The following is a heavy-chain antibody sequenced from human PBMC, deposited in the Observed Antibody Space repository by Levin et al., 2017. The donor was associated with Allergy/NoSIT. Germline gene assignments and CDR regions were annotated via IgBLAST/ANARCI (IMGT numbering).Heavy chain of an antibody. CDR2: IDWDDDT. CDR1: GFSLSTSAMC. Sequence: TLSLTCTVSGFSLSTSAMCVGWIRQPPGKALEWLALIDWDDDTYYSASLKTRPTISKDASKNQVVLTMTNMDPVDTATYYCARMVRGVITPFDFWGQGTVVTVAS. J-gene: IGHJ3*01. V-gene: IGHV2-70*01. CDR3: ARMVRGVITPFDF. D-gene: IGHD3-10*01.